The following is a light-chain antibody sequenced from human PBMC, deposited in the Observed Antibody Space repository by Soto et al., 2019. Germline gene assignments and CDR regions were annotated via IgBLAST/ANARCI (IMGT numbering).Light chain of an antibody. CDR2: GNS. CDR3: QSYDSSLSGSV. Sequence: QSVLTQPPSVSGAPGQRVTISCTGSSSNIGAGYDVHWYQQLPGTAPKLLIYGNSNRPSGVPDRFSGSKSGTSASLAITGLQPEDEAYYYCQSYDSSLSGSVFGGGTKLTVL. V-gene: IGLV1-40*01. J-gene: IGLJ3*02. CDR1: SSNIGAGYD.